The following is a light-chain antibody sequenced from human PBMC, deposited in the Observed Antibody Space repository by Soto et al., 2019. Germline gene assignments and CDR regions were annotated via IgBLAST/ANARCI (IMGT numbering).Light chain of an antibody. CDR1: QSISGW. CDR2: KAS. Sequence: DIQLTQSPSTLSASVEDRVTITCRASQSISGWLAWYQQKPGKAPKLLIYKASSLESGVPSRFSGSGSGTEFTLTISSLQPDDFATFYCQQYNNYGSWTFGQGTKVDIK. J-gene: IGKJ1*01. CDR3: QQYNNYGSWT. V-gene: IGKV1-5*03.